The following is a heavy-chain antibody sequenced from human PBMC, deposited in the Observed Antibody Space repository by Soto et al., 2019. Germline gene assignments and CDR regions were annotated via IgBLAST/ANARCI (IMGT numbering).Heavy chain of an antibody. V-gene: IGHV3-53*04. Sequence: GGSLRLSCAASGFTVSSNYMSWVRQAPGKGLEWVSVIYSGGSTYYADSVKGRFTISRHNSKNTLYLQMNSLRAEDTAVYYCARGAVGRYSGYDLSAFDIWGQGTMVTVSS. CDR2: IYSGGST. CDR1: GFTVSSNY. J-gene: IGHJ3*02. CDR3: ARGAVGRYSGYDLSAFDI. D-gene: IGHD5-12*01.